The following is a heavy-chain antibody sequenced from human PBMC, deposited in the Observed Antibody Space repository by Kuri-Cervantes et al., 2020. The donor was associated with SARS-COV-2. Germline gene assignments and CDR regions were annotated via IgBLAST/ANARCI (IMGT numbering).Heavy chain of an antibody. CDR2: INDSGST. Sequence: SETLSLTCAVYGGSFSGYYWSWIRQPPGKGLEWIGEINDSGSTNYNPSLKSRVTISVDTSKNQFSLKLSSVTAADTAVYYCARPGGYCSGGSCYSDYWGQGTLVTVSS. J-gene: IGHJ4*02. D-gene: IGHD2-15*01. CDR3: ARPGGYCSGGSCYSDY. CDR1: GGSFSGYY. V-gene: IGHV4-34*01.